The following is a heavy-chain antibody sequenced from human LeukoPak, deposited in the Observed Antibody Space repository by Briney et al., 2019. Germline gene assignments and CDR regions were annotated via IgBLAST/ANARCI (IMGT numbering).Heavy chain of an antibody. D-gene: IGHD6-13*01. Sequence: GGSLRLSCAASGFTFSSYAMSGVRQAPGKGLEWVSAIRGSGGSTYYADSVKDRFTISRDNCKNTLYMKMNSLRDEDTDVYYCAKEGAISPYSSSWYFDYWGQGTLVTVSS. V-gene: IGHV3-23*01. CDR2: IRGSGGST. J-gene: IGHJ4*02. CDR1: GFTFSSYA. CDR3: AKEGAISPYSSSWYFDY.